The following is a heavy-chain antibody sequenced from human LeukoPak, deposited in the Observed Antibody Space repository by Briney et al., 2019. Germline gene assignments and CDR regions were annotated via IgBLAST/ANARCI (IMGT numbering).Heavy chain of an antibody. V-gene: IGHV4-4*07. D-gene: IGHD3-22*01. J-gene: IGHJ5*02. CDR3: ARGPPNYYDPVEDWFDP. CDR1: GGSISSYY. CDR2: IYTSGST. Sequence: SETLSLTCTVSGGSISSYYWSWIRQPAGKGLEWIGRIYTSGSTNYNPSLKSRVTISVDTSKNQFSLKLSSVTAADTAVYYCARGPPNYYDPVEDWFDPWGQGTLVTVSS.